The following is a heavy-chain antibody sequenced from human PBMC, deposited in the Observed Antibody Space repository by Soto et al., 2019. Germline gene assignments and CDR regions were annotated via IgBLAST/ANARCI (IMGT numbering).Heavy chain of an antibody. D-gene: IGHD3-16*01. CDR2: VHSSGIT. J-gene: IGHJ5*02. V-gene: IGHV4-61*01. CDR3: ERGLTMGQLPSNFDH. Sequence: PSETLSLTCTVSGGSVSNDNFYWSWIRQPPGKGLEWIGYVHSSGITNYNPSLKRRVTISVDTSRNQFSLRLSSVTAADTAVYYCERGLTMGQLPSNFDHWGQGTLVTVYS. CDR1: GGSVSNDNFY.